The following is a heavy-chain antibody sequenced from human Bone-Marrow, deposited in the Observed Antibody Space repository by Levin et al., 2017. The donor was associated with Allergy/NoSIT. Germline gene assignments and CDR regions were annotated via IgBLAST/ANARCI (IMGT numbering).Heavy chain of an antibody. V-gene: IGHV1-3*01. Sequence: GESLKISCKASGYTFTSYAMHWVRQAPGQRLEWMGWINAGNGNTKYSQKFQGRVTITRDTSASTAYMELSSLRSEDTAVYYCARSHYDFWSGYPPGAFDIWGQGTMVTVSS. D-gene: IGHD3-3*01. CDR2: INAGNGNT. J-gene: IGHJ3*02. CDR3: ARSHYDFWSGYPPGAFDI. CDR1: GYTFTSYA.